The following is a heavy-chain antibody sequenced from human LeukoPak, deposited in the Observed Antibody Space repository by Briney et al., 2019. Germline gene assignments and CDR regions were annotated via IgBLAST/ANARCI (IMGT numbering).Heavy chain of an antibody. CDR3: ARGNRDRQQLFYYYYGMDV. Sequence: SETLSLTCAVSGGSISSSNWWSWVRQPPGKGLEWIGEIYHSGSTNYNPSLKSRVTISVDTSKNQFSLKLSSVTAADTAVYYCARGNRDRQQLFYYYYGMDVWGQGTTVTVSS. CDR2: IYHSGST. J-gene: IGHJ6*02. CDR1: GGSISSSNW. D-gene: IGHD6-13*01. V-gene: IGHV4-4*02.